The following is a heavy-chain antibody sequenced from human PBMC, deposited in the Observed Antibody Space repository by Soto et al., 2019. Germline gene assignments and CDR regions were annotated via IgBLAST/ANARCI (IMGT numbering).Heavy chain of an antibody. CDR1: GGSISSGGYY. Sequence: PXETLSLTCSVSGGSISSGGYYWSWIRQHPGKGLEWIGYIYYIGSTYYNPSFKSRLIMSVDTSENQLSLKLSSVTAADTAVYYCARGPTTVITGAFDIWGQGTMVTVSS. V-gene: IGHV4-31*03. J-gene: IGHJ3*02. D-gene: IGHD4-17*01. CDR2: IYYIGST. CDR3: ARGPTTVITGAFDI.